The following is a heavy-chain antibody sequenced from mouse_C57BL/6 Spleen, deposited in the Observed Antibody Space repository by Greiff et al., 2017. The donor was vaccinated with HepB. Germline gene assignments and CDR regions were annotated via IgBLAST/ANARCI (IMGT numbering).Heavy chain of an antibody. D-gene: IGHD1-1*01. CDR2: IDPENGDT. Sequence: VQLQQSGAELVRPGASVKLSCTASGFNIIDDYMHWVKQRPEQGLEWIGWIDPENGDTEYASKFQGKATITADTSSNTAYLQLSSLTSEDTAVYYCTAIYYYGSSYFDYWGQGTTLTVSS. CDR3: TAIYYYGSSYFDY. J-gene: IGHJ2*01. CDR1: GFNIIDDY. V-gene: IGHV14-4*01.